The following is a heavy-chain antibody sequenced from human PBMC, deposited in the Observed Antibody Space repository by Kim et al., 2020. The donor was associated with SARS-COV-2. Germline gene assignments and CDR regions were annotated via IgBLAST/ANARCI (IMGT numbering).Heavy chain of an antibody. V-gene: IGHV4-4*07. D-gene: IGHD6-19*01. J-gene: IGHJ4*02. Sequence: TNSNPSLKSRVTMSVDTSKNQFSLKLSSVTAADTAVYYCATLSSGWYVDYWGQGTLVTVSS. CDR2: T. CDR3: ATLSSGWYVDY.